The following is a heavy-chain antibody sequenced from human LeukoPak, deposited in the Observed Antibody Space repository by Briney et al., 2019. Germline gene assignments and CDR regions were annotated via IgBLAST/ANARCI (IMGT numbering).Heavy chain of an antibody. Sequence: GGSLRLSCAASGFTFSSYGMHWVRQAPGKGLEWVAFIRYDGSNKYYADSVKGRFTISRDNAKNSLYLQMNSLRAEDTALYYCARAVNYDSSGYYYGWFDPWGQGTLVTVSS. J-gene: IGHJ5*02. V-gene: IGHV3-30*02. D-gene: IGHD3-22*01. CDR2: IRYDGSNK. CDR3: ARAVNYDSSGYYYGWFDP. CDR1: GFTFSSYG.